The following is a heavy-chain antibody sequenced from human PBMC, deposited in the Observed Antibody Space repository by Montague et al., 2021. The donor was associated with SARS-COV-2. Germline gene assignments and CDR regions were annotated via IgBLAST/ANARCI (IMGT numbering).Heavy chain of an antibody. D-gene: IGHD2-15*01. J-gene: IGHJ3*01. CDR3: TRDQGYRACDV. V-gene: IGHV3-74*01. CDR1: GFTFSTSW. Sequence: SLRLSCAASGFTFSTSWMHWVRQAPGKGLVWVSLTNPDGSTTYYADSVKGRFTISRDNAKNTLYLQMNSLTAEDSAVYYCTRDQGYRACDVWGQGTVVTVSS. CDR2: TNPDGSTT.